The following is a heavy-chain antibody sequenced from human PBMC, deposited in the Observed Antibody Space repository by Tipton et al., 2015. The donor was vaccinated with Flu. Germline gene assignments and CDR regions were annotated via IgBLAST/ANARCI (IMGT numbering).Heavy chain of an antibody. J-gene: IGHJ4*02. CDR2: IYTTGST. D-gene: IGHD3-10*01. Sequence: TLSLTCTVSGGSISSGSYYWSWIRQPAGKGLEWIGRIYTTGSTNYNPSLKSRVTISADTSKNKFSLELRSVTAADTAVYYCAGIYYYGSGDYCLDSWGQGTLVTVSS. V-gene: IGHV4-61*02. CDR1: GGSISSGSYY. CDR3: AGIYYYGSGDYCLDS.